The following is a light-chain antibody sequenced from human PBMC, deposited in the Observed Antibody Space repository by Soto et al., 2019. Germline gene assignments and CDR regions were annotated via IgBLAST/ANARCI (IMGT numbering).Light chain of an antibody. V-gene: IGLV2-14*03. CDR2: DVP. CDR3: ILCTSRFTFI. Sequence: QSALTQPASVSGSPGPSIAISCTGTRSDVGAYNCVSWYQQPPCKAPKLLICDVPKRPSGVSDRCTGSKSGNTASLTISGLQTADEADDYCILCTSRFTFIFGTGTKVTVL. CDR1: RSDVGAYNC. J-gene: IGLJ1*01.